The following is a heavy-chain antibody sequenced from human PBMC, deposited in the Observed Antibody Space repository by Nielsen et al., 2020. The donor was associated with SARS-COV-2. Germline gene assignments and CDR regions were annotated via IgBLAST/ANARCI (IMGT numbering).Heavy chain of an antibody. CDR3: VKWVQLDLGYYYHGMDV. D-gene: IGHD6-6*01. Sequence: GESLKISCAASGFTFSNFAMNWVRQDPGKGLEWVSTIGVSGGGTYYADSLKGRFTISRDNSKNTLYLQMNSLRVEDTAVYYCVKWVQLDLGYYYHGMDVWGQGTTVTVSS. V-gene: IGHV3-23*01. J-gene: IGHJ6*02. CDR1: GFTFSNFA. CDR2: IGVSGGGT.